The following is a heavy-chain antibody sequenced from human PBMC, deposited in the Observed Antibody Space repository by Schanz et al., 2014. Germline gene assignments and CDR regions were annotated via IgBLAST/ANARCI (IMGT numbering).Heavy chain of an antibody. CDR3: ARDRGHGDLPGDI. Sequence: QVQLQQWGAGLLKPSETLSLTCAVYGGSFSGYYWSWIRQPPGKGLEWIAEINHGGSTNYNPSLKSRVTISVDTSKNQFSLNLSSATAADTAVYYCARDRGHGDLPGDIWGQGTTVAVSS. J-gene: IGHJ6*02. V-gene: IGHV4-34*01. CDR2: INHGGST. CDR1: GGSFSGYY. D-gene: IGHD4-17*01.